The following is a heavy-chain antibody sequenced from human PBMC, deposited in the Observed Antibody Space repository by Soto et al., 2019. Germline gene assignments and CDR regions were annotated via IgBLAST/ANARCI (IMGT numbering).Heavy chain of an antibody. CDR2: MSYDGSNK. CDR1: GFTFSSYA. CDR3: ARCTGCGGGSCYPYFDY. V-gene: IGHV3-30-3*01. J-gene: IGHJ4*02. D-gene: IGHD2-15*01. Sequence: QVQLVESGGGVVQPGRSLRLSCAASGFTFSSYAMHWVRQAPGKGLEWVAVMSYDGSNKYYADSVKGRFTISRDNSKNTLYPQMNSMRAEDTAVYYCARCTGCGGGSCYPYFDYWGQGTLVTVSS.